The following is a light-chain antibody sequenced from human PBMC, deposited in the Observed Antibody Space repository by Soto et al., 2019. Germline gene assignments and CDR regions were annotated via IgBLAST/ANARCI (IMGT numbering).Light chain of an antibody. CDR1: SSDVGAYNS. CDR3: CSSAPESTYV. CDR2: KGT. Sequence: QSVLAQPASVSGSPGQSITISCTGTSSDVGAYNSVSWYQQHPHKAPQVIIYKGTQRPSGVSNRFSGSTSGNAASLTISGLQAGDEADYFCCSSAPESTYVFGSGTKVTVL. J-gene: IGLJ1*01. V-gene: IGLV2-23*01.